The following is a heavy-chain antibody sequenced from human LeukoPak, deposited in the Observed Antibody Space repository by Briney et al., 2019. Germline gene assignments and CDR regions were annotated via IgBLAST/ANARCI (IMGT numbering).Heavy chain of an antibody. CDR3: ARDLGQFLEWLSKPSYFDY. Sequence: GGSXXLSXAXXGFTFDDYGMSWVRQAPGKGLEWVSGXNWNGGSTVYADSVKGRFTISRDNAKNSLYLQMNSLRAEDTALYYCARDLGQFLEWLSKPSYFDYWGQGTLVTVSS. J-gene: IGHJ4*02. CDR1: GFTFDDYG. CDR2: XNWNGGST. V-gene: IGHV3-20*04. D-gene: IGHD3-3*01.